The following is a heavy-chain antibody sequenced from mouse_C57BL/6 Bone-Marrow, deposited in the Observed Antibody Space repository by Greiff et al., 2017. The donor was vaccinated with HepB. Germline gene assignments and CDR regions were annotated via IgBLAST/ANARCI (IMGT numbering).Heavy chain of an antibody. D-gene: IGHD2-1*01. Sequence: QVQLQQPGAELVKPGASVKLSCKASGYTFTSYRMHWVKQRPGHGLEWIGMIHPNSGSTNYNEKFKSKATLTVEKSSSTAYMQLSSLTSEDSAVYYCADGNWYFDVWGSGTTVTVSS. CDR1: GYTFTSYR. J-gene: IGHJ1*01. V-gene: IGHV1-64*01. CDR2: IHPNSGST. CDR3: ADGNWYFDV.